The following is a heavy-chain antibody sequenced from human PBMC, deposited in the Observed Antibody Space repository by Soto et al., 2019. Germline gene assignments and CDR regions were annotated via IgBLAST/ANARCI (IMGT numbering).Heavy chain of an antibody. J-gene: IGHJ5*02. V-gene: IGHV4-59*08. Sequence: SETLSLTCTVSGGSISSYYWSWIRQPPGKGLEWIGYIYYSGSTNYNPSLKSRVTISVDTSKNQFSLKLSSVTAADTAVYYCARNSRYCSGGSCYTFDPWGQGTLVTVS. D-gene: IGHD2-15*01. CDR3: ARNSRYCSGGSCYTFDP. CDR2: IYYSGST. CDR1: GGSISSYY.